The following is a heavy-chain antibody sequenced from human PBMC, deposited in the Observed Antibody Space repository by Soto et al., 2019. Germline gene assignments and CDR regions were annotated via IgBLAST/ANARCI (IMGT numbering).Heavy chain of an antibody. CDR2: INHSGST. CDR3: ARALAAMYYYYGMDV. CDR1: GGSFSGYY. D-gene: IGHD2-2*01. V-gene: IGHV4-34*01. Sequence: ETLSLTCAVYGGSFSGYYWSWIRQPPGKGLEWIGEINHSGSTNYNPSLKSRVTISVDTSKNQFSLKLSSVTAADTAVYYCARALAAMYYYYGMDVWGQGTTVTVSS. J-gene: IGHJ6*02.